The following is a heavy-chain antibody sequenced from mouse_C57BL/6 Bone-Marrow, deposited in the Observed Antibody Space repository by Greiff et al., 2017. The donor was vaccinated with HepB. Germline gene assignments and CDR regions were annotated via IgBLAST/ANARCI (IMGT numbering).Heavy chain of an antibody. CDR2: ISDGGSYT. Sequence: EVQLVESGGGLVKPGGSLKLSCAASGFTFSSYAMSWVRQTPEKRLEWVATISDGGSYTYYPDNVKGRFTISRDNAKNNLYLQMSHLKSEDTAMYYCARDAGTGAKGFDYWGQGTTLTVSS. J-gene: IGHJ2*01. V-gene: IGHV5-4*01. CDR3: ARDAGTGAKGFDY. D-gene: IGHD4-1*01. CDR1: GFTFSSYA.